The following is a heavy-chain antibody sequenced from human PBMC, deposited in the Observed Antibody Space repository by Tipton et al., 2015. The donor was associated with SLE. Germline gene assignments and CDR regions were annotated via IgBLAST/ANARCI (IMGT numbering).Heavy chain of an antibody. CDR2: IYYSGST. D-gene: IGHD1-26*01. J-gene: IGHJ4*02. Sequence: TLSLTCTVSGGSISSRSYYWGWIRQPPGKGLEWIGSIYYSGSTYYNPSLKSRVTISVDTSKNRFSVRLSSVTAADTAVFYCARRNPDSGSFHFDYWGQGTLVTVSS. CDR3: ARRNPDSGSFHFDY. V-gene: IGHV4-39*01. CDR1: GGSISSRSYY.